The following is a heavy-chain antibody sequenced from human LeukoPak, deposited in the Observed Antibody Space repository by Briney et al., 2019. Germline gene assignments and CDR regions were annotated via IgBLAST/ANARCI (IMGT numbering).Heavy chain of an antibody. CDR2: ISSSSSYI. V-gene: IGHV3-21*01. CDR1: GFTFSSYS. Sequence: GGSLRLSCATSGFTFSSYSMNWVRQAPGKGLEWVSSISSSSSYIYYADSVKGRFTISRDNAKNSLYLQMNSLRAEDTAVYYCARNDLNYGDYGPPDYWGQGTLVTVSS. D-gene: IGHD4-17*01. CDR3: ARNDLNYGDYGPPDY. J-gene: IGHJ4*02.